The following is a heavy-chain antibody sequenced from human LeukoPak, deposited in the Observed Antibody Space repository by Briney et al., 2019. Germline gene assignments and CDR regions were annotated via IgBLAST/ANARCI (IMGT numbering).Heavy chain of an antibody. Sequence: AGGSLRLSCAASGFTFSSYSMNWVRQAPGKGLEWVSYISSSSSTIYYADSVKGRFTISRENAKNSLYLQMNSLRAEDTAVYYCARDRCSSTSCGFDYWGQGTLVTVSS. CDR2: ISSSSSTI. CDR3: ARDRCSSTSCGFDY. J-gene: IGHJ4*02. D-gene: IGHD2-2*01. V-gene: IGHV3-48*01. CDR1: GFTFSSYS.